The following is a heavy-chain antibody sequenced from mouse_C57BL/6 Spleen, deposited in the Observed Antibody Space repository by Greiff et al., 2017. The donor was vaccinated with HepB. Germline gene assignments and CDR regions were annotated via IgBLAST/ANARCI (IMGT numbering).Heavy chain of an antibody. D-gene: IGHD2-1*01. CDR3: ARWGGNYDY. V-gene: IGHV1-20*01. Sequence: EVQLQESGPELVKPGDSVKISCKASGYSFTGYFMNWVMQSHGKSLEWIGRINPYNGDTFYNQKFKGKATLTVDKSSSTAHMELRSLTSEDSAVYDGARWGGNYDYWGQGTTLTVSS. J-gene: IGHJ2*01. CDR2: INPYNGDT. CDR1: GYSFTGYF.